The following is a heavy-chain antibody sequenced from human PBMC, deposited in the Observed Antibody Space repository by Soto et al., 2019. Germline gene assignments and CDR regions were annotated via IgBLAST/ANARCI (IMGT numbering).Heavy chain of an antibody. J-gene: IGHJ6*02. D-gene: IGHD3-10*01. Sequence: DVQLLESGGHLVQPGGSLRLSCAASGFTFSSYAMSWVRQAPGKGLEWVSSVSGGGDMTYYSDSVKGRFTISRDNSNNALFLQMNSLRIEDTALYYCARGDRGGSGSPASYCYSGLDVWGQGATVTVS. CDR2: VSGGGDMT. V-gene: IGHV3-23*01. CDR1: GFTFSSYA. CDR3: ARGDRGGSGSPASYCYSGLDV.